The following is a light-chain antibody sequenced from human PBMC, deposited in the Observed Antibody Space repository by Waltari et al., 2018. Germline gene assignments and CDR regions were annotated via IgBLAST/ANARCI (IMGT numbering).Light chain of an antibody. J-gene: IGKJ1*01. CDR1: QSVSRS. V-gene: IGKV3-20*01. CDR2: GAS. CDR3: QQYESYSGT. Sequence: EIELTQSPCTLSLSLGDRATLSCRASQSVSRSLAWYQQKPGKAPKLLMYGASSRESGVPARFSGSGSGTEFSLTISRLQPEDFAAYYCQQYESYSGTFGQGTKVEIK.